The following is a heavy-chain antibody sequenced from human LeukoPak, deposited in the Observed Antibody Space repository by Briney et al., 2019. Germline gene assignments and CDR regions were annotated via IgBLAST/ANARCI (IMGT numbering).Heavy chain of an antibody. V-gene: IGHV4-39*01. Sequence: SETLSLTCTVSGGSISSSSYYWGWIRQPPGKGLEWIGSIYYSGSTYYNPSLKSRVTISVDTSKNKFSLKLSSVTAADTAVYYCARRGKGWPHWYFDLWGRGTLVTVSS. D-gene: IGHD1-26*01. CDR1: GGSISSSSYY. J-gene: IGHJ2*01. CDR2: IYYSGST. CDR3: ARRGKGWPHWYFDL.